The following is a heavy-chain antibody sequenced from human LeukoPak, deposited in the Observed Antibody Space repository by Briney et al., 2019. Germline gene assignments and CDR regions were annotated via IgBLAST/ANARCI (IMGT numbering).Heavy chain of an antibody. Sequence: SETLSLTCAVYGGSFSGYYWSWIRQPPGKGLEWIGEINHSGSTNYNPSLKSRVTISVDTSKNQFSLKLSSVTAADTAVYYCARGTGGRGALNFDYWGQGTLVTVSS. CDR2: INHSGST. D-gene: IGHD1-14*01. CDR3: ARGTGGRGALNFDY. CDR1: GGSFSGYY. J-gene: IGHJ4*02. V-gene: IGHV4-34*01.